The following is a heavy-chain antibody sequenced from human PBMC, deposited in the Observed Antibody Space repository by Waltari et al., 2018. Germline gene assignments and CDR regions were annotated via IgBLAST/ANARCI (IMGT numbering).Heavy chain of an antibody. Sequence: QITLKESGPTLVKPTQTLTLTCAFSGFSFSTSGVGVGWIRQPPGKALEWLAFVYSDDNKRYSPSLKGRLTITKDTSEDQVVLTMTNMDPVDTATYFCAHRPSHYDIFSGYYNYFDYWGQGILVTVSS. J-gene: IGHJ4*02. CDR2: VYSDDNK. D-gene: IGHD3-9*01. CDR3: AHRPSHYDIFSGYYNYFDY. V-gene: IGHV2-5*02. CDR1: GFSFSTSGVG.